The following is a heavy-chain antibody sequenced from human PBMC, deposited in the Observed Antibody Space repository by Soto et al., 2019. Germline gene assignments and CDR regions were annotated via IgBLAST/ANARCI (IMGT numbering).Heavy chain of an antibody. Sequence: SETLSLTCTVSGGSISSYYWSWIRQPPGKGLEWIGYIYYSGSTNYNPSLKSRVTISVDTSKNQFSLKLSSVTAADTAVYYCARHLDVWRPYYYYMDVWGKGTTVTVSS. CDR1: GGSISSYY. CDR3: ARHLDVWRPYYYYMDV. V-gene: IGHV4-59*08. J-gene: IGHJ6*03. CDR2: IYYSGST. D-gene: IGHD2-8*01.